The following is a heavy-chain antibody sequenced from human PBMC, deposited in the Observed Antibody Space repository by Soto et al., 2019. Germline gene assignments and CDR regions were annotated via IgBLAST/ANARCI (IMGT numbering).Heavy chain of an antibody. D-gene: IGHD3-9*01. CDR1: GDSIRSSDFN. CDR3: AGQTRGPIPHFGWLSPVAS. J-gene: IGHJ5*02. V-gene: IGHV4-39*01. Sequence: QLRLQESGPGLVKPSGTLSLTCTVSGDSIRSSDFNWGWIRQPPGKGLEWIGTIYRNGETFYNPPLHSRVTMSVDTPRNQFSLHLTSVTAADTAVYFCAGQTRGPIPHFGWLSPVASWGQGTLVTVSS. CDR2: IYRNGET.